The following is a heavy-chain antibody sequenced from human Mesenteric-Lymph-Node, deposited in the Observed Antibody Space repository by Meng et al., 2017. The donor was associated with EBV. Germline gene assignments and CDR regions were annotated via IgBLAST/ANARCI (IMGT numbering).Heavy chain of an antibody. D-gene: IGHD3-22*01. CDR3: ARGLGAPNLYYDSNALDY. CDR2: LNRSGNT. V-gene: IGHV4-34*01. CDR1: GGSFSGQY. J-gene: IGHJ4*02. Sequence: RQPWGAGLLKPSEPLSLTCAVYGGSFSGQYWSWIRQPPGKGLEWIGELNRSGNTNYNPFFKGRVTISVDTSKNQFSLKLSSVTAADTAVYYCARGLGAPNLYYDSNALDYWGQGTLVTVSS.